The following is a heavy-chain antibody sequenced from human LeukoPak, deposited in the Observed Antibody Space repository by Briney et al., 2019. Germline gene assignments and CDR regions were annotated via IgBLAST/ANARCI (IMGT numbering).Heavy chain of an antibody. J-gene: IGHJ4*02. CDR1: GYTFTGYY. Sequence: ASVKVSCKASGYTFTGYYMHWVRQAPGQGLELMGWINPNSGGTNYAQKFQGRVTMTRDTSISTAYMELSRLRPDDTAVYYCARPPRDGYNNFDYWGQGTLVTVSS. CDR3: ARPPRDGYNNFDY. D-gene: IGHD5-24*01. CDR2: INPNSGGT. V-gene: IGHV1-2*02.